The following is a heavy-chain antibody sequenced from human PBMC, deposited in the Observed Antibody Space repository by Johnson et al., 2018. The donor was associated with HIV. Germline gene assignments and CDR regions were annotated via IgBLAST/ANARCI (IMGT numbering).Heavy chain of an antibody. V-gene: IGHV3-30-3*01. J-gene: IGHJ3*02. D-gene: IGHD3-22*01. CDR2: ISYDGSNK. CDR3: TTDSRYSDSSGYYYWLGRGAFDI. CDR1: GFTFSSYA. Sequence: QVQLVESGGGVVQPGRSLRLSCAASGFTFSSYAMHWVRQAPGKGLEWVAVISYDGSNKYYADSLKGRFTISRDNSKNTLYLQMNSLRAEDTAVYYCTTDSRYSDSSGYYYWLGRGAFDIWGQGTMVTVSS.